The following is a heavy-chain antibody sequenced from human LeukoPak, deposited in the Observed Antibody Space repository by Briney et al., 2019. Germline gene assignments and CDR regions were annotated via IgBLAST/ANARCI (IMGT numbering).Heavy chain of an antibody. Sequence: SETLSLTCTVSGGSISSYYWSWIRQPPGKGLEWIGYIYYSGSTNYNPSLKSRVTISVDTSKNQFSLKLSSVTAADTAVYYCARTYGWYYFDYWGQGTLVTVSS. J-gene: IGHJ4*02. CDR1: GGSISSYY. CDR2: IYYSGST. V-gene: IGHV4-59*01. D-gene: IGHD3-16*01. CDR3: ARTYGWYYFDY.